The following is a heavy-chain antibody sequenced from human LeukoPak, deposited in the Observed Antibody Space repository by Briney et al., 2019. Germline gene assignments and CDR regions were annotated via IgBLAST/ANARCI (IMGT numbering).Heavy chain of an antibody. Sequence: SETLSLTCTVSGGSISSYYWSCIRQPAGKGLEWIGRIYTSGSTNYNPSLKSRVTMSVDTSKNQFSLKLSSVTAADTAVYYCARSEMTTVTTYDYWGQGTLVTVSS. CDR3: ARSEMTTVTTYDY. CDR1: GGSISSYY. CDR2: IYTSGST. V-gene: IGHV4-4*07. J-gene: IGHJ4*02. D-gene: IGHD4-17*01.